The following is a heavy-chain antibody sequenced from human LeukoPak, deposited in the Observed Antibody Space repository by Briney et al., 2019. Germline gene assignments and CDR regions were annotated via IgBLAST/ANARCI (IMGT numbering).Heavy chain of an antibody. D-gene: IGHD2-2*01. CDR1: GDSIISSSYY. CDR3: TREHLGYCSSTSCTALTFDP. Sequence: ETPCLTCSVSGDSIISSSYYWGCVRQPPGEGLEWIGNIDYSGSTHYSPSLKSRVTISVDSSKNHFSLNLISVIAADTAVYYCTREHLGYCSSTSCTALTFDPWGQGTLVTVSA. J-gene: IGHJ5*02. CDR2: IDYSGST. V-gene: IGHV4-39*02.